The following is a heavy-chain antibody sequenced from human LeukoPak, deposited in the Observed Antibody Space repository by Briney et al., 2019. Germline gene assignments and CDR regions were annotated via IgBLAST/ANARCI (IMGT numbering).Heavy chain of an antibody. CDR3: ARSPPAVVYASPDYYYGMDV. Sequence: GSLRLSCGASGFTFSSYGMHWVRQAPGKGLEWVAVILYDGSNKYYADSVKGRFTISRDNSKNTLYLQMNSLRAEDTAVYYCARSPPAVVYASPDYYYGMDVWGQGTTVTVSS. J-gene: IGHJ6*02. CDR2: ILYDGSNK. CDR1: GFTFSSYG. D-gene: IGHD2-8*02. V-gene: IGHV3-33*01.